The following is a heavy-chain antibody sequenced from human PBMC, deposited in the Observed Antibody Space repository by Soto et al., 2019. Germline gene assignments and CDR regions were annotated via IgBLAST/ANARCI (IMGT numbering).Heavy chain of an antibody. CDR3: ARAYDFWSGYGPYGMDV. V-gene: IGHV3-74*01. CDR2: INSDGSST. J-gene: IGHJ6*02. Sequence: GGSLRLSCAASGFTFSSYWMHWVRQAPGKGLVWVSRINSDGSSTSYADSVKGRFTISGDNAKNTLYLQMNSLRAEDTAVYYCARAYDFWSGYGPYGMDVWGQGTTVTVSS. D-gene: IGHD3-3*01. CDR1: GFTFSSYW.